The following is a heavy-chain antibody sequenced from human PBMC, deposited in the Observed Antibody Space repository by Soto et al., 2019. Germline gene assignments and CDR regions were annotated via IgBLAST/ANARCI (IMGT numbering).Heavy chain of an antibody. V-gene: IGHV3-7*04. CDR1: GFTFNNYW. Sequence: EVQLVESGGGLVQPGGSLRLSCASSGFTFNNYWMDWFRQAPGKGLEWVANIKQDEREKYYVDSVKGRFTISRDNAKNSLFLQMNSLRAEDTAVYYCARGHDYWGQGTLVTVSS. CDR2: IKQDEREK. J-gene: IGHJ4*02. CDR3: ARGHDY.